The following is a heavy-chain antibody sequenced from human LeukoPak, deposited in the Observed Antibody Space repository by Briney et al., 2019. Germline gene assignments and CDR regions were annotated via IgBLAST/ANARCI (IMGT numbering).Heavy chain of an antibody. CDR2: IWYDGSNK. CDR3: AKAEPAAAHMMDV. D-gene: IGHD1-14*01. Sequence: GGSLRLSCAASGFTFSSYGMHWVRQAPGKGLEWVAVIWYDGSNKYYADSVKGRFTISRDNSKNSLYLQMNSLRTEDTALYYCAKAEPAAAHMMDVWGKGTTVTVSS. J-gene: IGHJ6*04. CDR1: GFTFSSYG. V-gene: IGHV3-33*03.